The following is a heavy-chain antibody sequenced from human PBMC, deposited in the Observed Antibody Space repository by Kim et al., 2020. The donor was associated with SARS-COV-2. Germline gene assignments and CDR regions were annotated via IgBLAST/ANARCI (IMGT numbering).Heavy chain of an antibody. J-gene: IGHJ4*02. D-gene: IGHD2-8*02. CDR1: GGSISSSSYY. CDR3: ARHGGGSSVLVVYAAYFGS. CDR2: IYYSGST. Sequence: SETLSLTCTVSGGSISSSSYYWGWIRQPPGKGLEWIGSIYYSGSTYYNPSLKSRVTISVDTSKNQFSLKLSSVTAADTAVYYCARHGGGSSVLVVYAAYFGSWGQGTLVTVSS. V-gene: IGHV4-39*01.